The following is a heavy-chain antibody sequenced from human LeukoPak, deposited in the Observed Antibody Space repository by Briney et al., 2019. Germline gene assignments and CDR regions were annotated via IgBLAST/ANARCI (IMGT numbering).Heavy chain of an antibody. D-gene: IGHD4-17*01. CDR3: AKDPLMTTVTNYFDY. V-gene: IGHV3-23*01. J-gene: IGHJ4*02. Sequence: PGGSLRLSCAASGFTFSSYSMNWVRQAPGKGLEWVSAISGSGGSTYYADSVKGRFTISRDNSKNTLYLQMNSLRAEDTAVYYCAKDPLMTTVTNYFDYWGQGTLVTVSS. CDR2: ISGSGGST. CDR1: GFTFSSYS.